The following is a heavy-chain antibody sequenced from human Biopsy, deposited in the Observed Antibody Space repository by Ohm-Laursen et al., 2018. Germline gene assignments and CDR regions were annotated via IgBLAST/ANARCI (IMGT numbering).Heavy chain of an antibody. CDR3: ARAGRYCSGGGCYSWFDS. D-gene: IGHD2-15*01. V-gene: IGHV3-72*01. Sequence: GSLRLSCTASGFSFSDNYMDWVRQAPGTGLEWVGRIRDKANSYTTDYAASVKGRFTISRDDPKNSLYLQMNSLKTEDTALYYCARAGRYCSGGGCYSWFDSWGQGTLVTVSS. CDR2: IRDKANSYTT. J-gene: IGHJ5*01. CDR1: GFSFSDNY.